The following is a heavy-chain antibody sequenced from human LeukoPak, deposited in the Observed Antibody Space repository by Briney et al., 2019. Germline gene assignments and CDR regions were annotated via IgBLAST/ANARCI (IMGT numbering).Heavy chain of an antibody. CDR2: INAGNGDT. V-gene: IGHV1-3*01. Sequence: ASVKVSCKASGYTFTSYAMHWVRQAPGQRLEWMGWINAGNGDTKYSQKFQGRVTITSDTSASTAYMELSSLRSEDTAVYYCARDRYGSGSYYPHWGQGTLVTVSS. D-gene: IGHD3-10*01. J-gene: IGHJ4*02. CDR1: GYTFTSYA. CDR3: ARDRYGSGSYYPH.